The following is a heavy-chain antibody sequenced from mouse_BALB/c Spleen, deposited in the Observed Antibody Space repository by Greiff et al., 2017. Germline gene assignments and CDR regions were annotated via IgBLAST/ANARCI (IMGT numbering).Heavy chain of an antibody. V-gene: IGHV1S137*01. Sequence: QVQLQQSGAELVRPGVSVKISCKGSGYTFTDYAMHWVKQSHAKSLEWIGVISTYYGDASYNQKFKGKATMTVDKSSSTAYMELARLTSEDSAIYYCARNGCYYYYFDYWGQGTTLTVSS. D-gene: IGHD2-3*01. CDR2: ISTYYGDA. CDR3: ARNGCYYYYFDY. J-gene: IGHJ2*01. CDR1: GYTFTDYA.